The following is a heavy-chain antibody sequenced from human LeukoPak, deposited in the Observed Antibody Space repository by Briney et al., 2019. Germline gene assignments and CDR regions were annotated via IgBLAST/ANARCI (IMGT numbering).Heavy chain of an antibody. J-gene: IGHJ3*02. V-gene: IGHV4-39*01. CDR2: IYYSGST. CDR1: GGSISSSSYY. D-gene: IGHD3-22*01. Sequence: PSETLSLTCTVSGGSISSSSYYWGWIRQPPGKGLEWIGSIYYSGSTYYNPSLKSRVTISVDTSKNQFSLKLSSVTAADTAVYFCARGPYSYDSSGAFDIWGQGTMVTVSS. CDR3: ARGPYSYDSSGAFDI.